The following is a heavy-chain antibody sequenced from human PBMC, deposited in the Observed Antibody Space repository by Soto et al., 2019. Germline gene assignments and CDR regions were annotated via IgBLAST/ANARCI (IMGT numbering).Heavy chain of an antibody. CDR1: GYTFTSYY. J-gene: IGHJ4*02. CDR2: INPSGGST. Sequence: ASLKVSCKASGYTFTSYYMHWVRQAPGQGLEWMGIINPSGGSTSYAQKFQGRVTMTRDTSTSTVYMELSSLRSEDTAVYYRARRLYYYGSGSYEGSYYFDYWGQGTLVTVSS. D-gene: IGHD3-10*01. V-gene: IGHV1-46*01. CDR3: ARRLYYYGSGSYEGSYYFDY.